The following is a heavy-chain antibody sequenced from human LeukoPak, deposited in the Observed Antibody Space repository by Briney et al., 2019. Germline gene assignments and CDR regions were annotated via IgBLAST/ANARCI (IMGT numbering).Heavy chain of an antibody. CDR1: GGSISSYY. Sequence: SSETLSLTCTVSGGSISSYYWSWVRQPPGKGLEWIGYIYYSGNTNYNPSLKSRLTMSADRSRNQFSLNLNSVTAADTAVYYCARINWNYFDYWGQGILVTVCS. CDR3: ARINWNYFDY. J-gene: IGHJ4*02. V-gene: IGHV4-59*08. CDR2: IYYSGNT. D-gene: IGHD1-1*01.